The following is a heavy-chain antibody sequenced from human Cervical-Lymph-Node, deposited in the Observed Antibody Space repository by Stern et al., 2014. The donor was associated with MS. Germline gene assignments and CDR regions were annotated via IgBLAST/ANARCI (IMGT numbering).Heavy chain of an antibody. D-gene: IGHD3-9*01. CDR2: ISGYDGDT. CDR1: SYTFSSYG. J-gene: IGHJ6*02. Sequence: VQLLQSGADVKKPGASVKVSCKASSYTFSSYGIAWVRQAPGQGLEGMGWISGYDGDTNYAPKLQGRVTLTTDPSTRTAYMEIRSLRFDDTAVYYCARAYFDSYGLDVWGQGTTVTVSS. CDR3: ARAYFDSYGLDV. V-gene: IGHV1-18*04.